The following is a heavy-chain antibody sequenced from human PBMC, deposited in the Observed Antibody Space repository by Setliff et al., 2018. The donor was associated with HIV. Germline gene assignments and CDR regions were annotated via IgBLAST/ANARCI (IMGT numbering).Heavy chain of an antibody. D-gene: IGHD5-12*01. CDR1: GGSFSDYY. J-gene: IGHJ4*02. CDR3: AKSSPSIGYISDH. V-gene: IGHV4-34*01. Sequence: SETLSLTCAVYGGSFSDYYWSWIRQPPGKGLEWIGEINHSGSTNYNPSLKSRLSISVDTSKNQFSLKVTSVTAADTAVYFCAKSSPSIGYISDHWGQGTLVTVSS. CDR2: INHSGST.